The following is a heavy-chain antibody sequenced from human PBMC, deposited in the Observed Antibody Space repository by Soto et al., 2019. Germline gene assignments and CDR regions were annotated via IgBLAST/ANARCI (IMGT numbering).Heavy chain of an antibody. Sequence: ASVKVSCKASGYTFTSYDINWVRQATGQGLEWMGWMNPNSGNTGYAQKFQGRVTMTRNTSISTAYMELSSLRSEDTAVYYCARDGLTILNGTSAEYFQHWGQGTLVTVSS. V-gene: IGHV1-8*01. D-gene: IGHD3-9*01. J-gene: IGHJ1*01. CDR2: MNPNSGNT. CDR3: ARDGLTILNGTSAEYFQH. CDR1: GYTFTSYD.